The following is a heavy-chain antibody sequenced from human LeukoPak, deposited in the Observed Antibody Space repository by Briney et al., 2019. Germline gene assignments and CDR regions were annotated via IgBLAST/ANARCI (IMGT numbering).Heavy chain of an antibody. D-gene: IGHD2-2*01. CDR3: AKDPGHVYQLLFFGY. V-gene: IGHV3-33*06. Sequence: GGSLRLSCAASGFTFSSYGMHWVRQAPGKGLEWVAVIWYDGSNKYYADSVKGRFTISRDNSKNTLYLQMNSLRAEDTAVYYCAKDPGHVYQLLFFGYWGQGTLVTVSS. CDR2: IWYDGSNK. J-gene: IGHJ4*02. CDR1: GFTFSSYG.